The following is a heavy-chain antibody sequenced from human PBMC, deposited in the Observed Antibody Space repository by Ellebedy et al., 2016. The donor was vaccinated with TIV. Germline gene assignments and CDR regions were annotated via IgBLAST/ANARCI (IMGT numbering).Heavy chain of an antibody. CDR3: TRLASWFGELTSDC. CDR1: GYSVSNYW. Sequence: GESLKISCQGSGYSVSNYWIGWVRQMPGKGLELMGFIYPGDSDTRYSPSFEGQVTISADESNRTAYVQWSSLKASDTAIYYCTRLASWFGELTSDCWGQGTLVSVSS. D-gene: IGHD3-10*01. J-gene: IGHJ4*02. V-gene: IGHV5-51*01. CDR2: IYPGDSDT.